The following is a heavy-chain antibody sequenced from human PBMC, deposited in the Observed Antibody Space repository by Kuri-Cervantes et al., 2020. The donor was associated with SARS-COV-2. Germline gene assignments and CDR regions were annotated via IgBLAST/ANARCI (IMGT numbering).Heavy chain of an antibody. V-gene: IGHV3-21*04. D-gene: IGHD2-21*02. CDR1: GFTFSSYS. J-gene: IGHJ4*02. Sequence: GESLKISCAASGFTFSSYSMNWVRQAPGKGLEWVSSISSSSSYTYYADSVKGRFTISRDNSKNTLYLQMNSLRAEDTAVYYCTRYPYYCGGDCYIDYWGQGTLVTVSS. CDR2: ISSSSSYT. CDR3: TRYPYYCGGDCYIDY.